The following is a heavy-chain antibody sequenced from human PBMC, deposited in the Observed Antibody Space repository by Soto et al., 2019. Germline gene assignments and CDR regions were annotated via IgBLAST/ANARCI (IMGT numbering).Heavy chain of an antibody. CDR1: GGSFSGYY. CDR3: ARVTYYDFWSGYYDYYYGMDV. J-gene: IGHJ6*02. D-gene: IGHD3-3*01. Sequence: SETLSLTCAVYGGSFSGYYWSWIRQPPGKGLEWIGEINHSGSTNYNPSLKSRVTISVDTSKNQFSLKLSSVTAADTAVYYCARVTYYDFWSGYYDYYYGMDVWGQGTTVTVSS. V-gene: IGHV4-34*01. CDR2: INHSGST.